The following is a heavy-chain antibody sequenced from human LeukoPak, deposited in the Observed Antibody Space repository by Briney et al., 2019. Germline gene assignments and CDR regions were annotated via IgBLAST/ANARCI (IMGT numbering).Heavy chain of an antibody. V-gene: IGHV4-34*01. Sequence: KASETLSLTCAVYGGSFSGYYWSWIRQPPGKGLEWIGEINHSGSTNYNPSLKSRVTISVDTSKNQFSLKLSSVTAADTAVYYCARIPVRGVIYYYYYMDVWGKGTTVTISS. CDR3: ARIPVRGVIYYYYYMDV. CDR1: GGSFSGYY. J-gene: IGHJ6*03. CDR2: INHSGST. D-gene: IGHD3-10*01.